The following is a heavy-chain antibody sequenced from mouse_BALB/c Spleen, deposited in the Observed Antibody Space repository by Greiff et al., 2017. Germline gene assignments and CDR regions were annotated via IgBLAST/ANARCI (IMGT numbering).Heavy chain of an antibody. D-gene: IGHD1-2*01. Sequence: QVQLKESGAELMKPGASVKISCKATGYTFSSYWIEWVKQRPGHGLEWIGEILPGSGSTNYNEKFKGKATFTADTSSNTAYMQLSSLTSEDSAVYYCARRDITTASFAYWGQGTLVTVSA. CDR1: GYTFSSYW. V-gene: IGHV1-9*01. CDR3: ARRDITTASFAY. CDR2: ILPGSGST. J-gene: IGHJ3*01.